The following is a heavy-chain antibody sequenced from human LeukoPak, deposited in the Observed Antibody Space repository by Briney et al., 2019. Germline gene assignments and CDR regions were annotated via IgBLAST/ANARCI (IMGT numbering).Heavy chain of an antibody. J-gene: IGHJ6*04. D-gene: IGHD6-25*01. V-gene: IGHV3-48*04. CDR1: GFTFTRYS. CDR2: ITPSSSTI. CDR3: ARDGTPSYTSGWVYMDA. Sequence: GGSLRLSCAGSGFTFTRYSINWVRQAPGKGLEWVSYITPSSSTIYYADSVEGRFTISRDNAKNSLFLQMNSLRGEDTAVYYCARDGTPSYTSGWVYMDAWGKGTTVTISS.